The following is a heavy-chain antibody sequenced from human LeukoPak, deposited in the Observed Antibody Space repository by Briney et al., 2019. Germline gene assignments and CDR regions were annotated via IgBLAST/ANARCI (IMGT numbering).Heavy chain of an antibody. D-gene: IGHD2-21*02. V-gene: IGHV3-48*03. CDR2: INSDGNTV. CDR1: GFSFSSYA. Sequence: TGGSLRLSCAASGFSFSSYAMSWVRQAPGKGLEWVSYINSDGNTVYYADSVKGRITIFRDNAKSSLYLQMNSLRAEDTAVYYCARDKRQVVTATRYMDVWGKGTTVTVSS. J-gene: IGHJ6*03. CDR3: ARDKRQVVTATRYMDV.